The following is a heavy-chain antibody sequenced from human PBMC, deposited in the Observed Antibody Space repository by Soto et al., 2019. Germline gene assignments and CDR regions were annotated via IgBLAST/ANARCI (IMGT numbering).Heavy chain of an antibody. CDR3: ARDKVGMVDY. Sequence: QVQLVQSGAEVKKPGASVKVSCKASGYTFTSYDINGVRQATGQGLEWMGWMNPNSVNTGYAQKFQGRVTMTRNTSISTADMELSRLRSEDKAVYYCARDKVGMVDYWGQGNLVTVSS. D-gene: IGHD5-12*01. J-gene: IGHJ4*02. CDR2: MNPNSVNT. CDR1: GYTFTSYD. V-gene: IGHV1-8*01.